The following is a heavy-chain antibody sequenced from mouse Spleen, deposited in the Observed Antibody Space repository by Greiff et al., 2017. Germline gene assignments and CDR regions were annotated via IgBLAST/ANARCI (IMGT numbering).Heavy chain of an antibody. D-gene: IGHD1-1*01. J-gene: IGHJ3*01. CDR2: IDPSDSET. Sequence: QVQLQQPGAELVRPGSSVKLSCKASGYTFTSYWMHWVKQRPIQGLEWIGNIDPSDSETHYNQKFKDKATLTVDKSSSTAYMQLSSLTSEDSAVYYCARDWDYVGFAYWGQGTLVTVSA. CDR3: ARDWDYVGFAY. CDR1: GYTFTSYW. V-gene: IGHV1-52*01.